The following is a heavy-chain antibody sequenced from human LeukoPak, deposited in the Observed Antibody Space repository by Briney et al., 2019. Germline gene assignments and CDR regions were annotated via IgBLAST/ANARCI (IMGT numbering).Heavy chain of an antibody. CDR2: IIPILGIA. D-gene: IGHD3-3*01. J-gene: IGHJ6*02. CDR3: ARPTYDFWSGYSGVDYYYGMDV. CDR1: GGTFSNYA. V-gene: IGHV1-69*04. Sequence: ASVKVSCKASGGTFSNYAISWVRQAPGQGLEWMGRIIPILGIANYAQKFQGRVTITADKSTSTAYMELSSLRSEDTAVYYCARPTYDFWSGYSGVDYYYGMDVWGQGTTVTVSS.